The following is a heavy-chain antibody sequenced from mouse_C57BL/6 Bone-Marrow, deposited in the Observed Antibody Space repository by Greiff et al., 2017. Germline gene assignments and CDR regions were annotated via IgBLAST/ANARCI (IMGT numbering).Heavy chain of an antibody. D-gene: IGHD1-1*01. Sequence: QVQLQQPGAELVKPGASVKLSCKASGYTFTSYWMHWVKQRPGQGLEWIGMIHPNSGSTNYNEKFKSKAPLTVDKSSSTAYMQLSSLTSEDSAVYYRASTTVVPFDYWGQGTTLTVSS. CDR3: ASTTVVPFDY. J-gene: IGHJ2*01. V-gene: IGHV1-64*01. CDR1: GYTFTSYW. CDR2: IHPNSGST.